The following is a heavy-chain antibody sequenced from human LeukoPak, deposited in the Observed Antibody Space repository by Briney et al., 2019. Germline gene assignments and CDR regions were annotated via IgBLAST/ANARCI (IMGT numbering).Heavy chain of an antibody. D-gene: IGHD7-27*01. CDR2: ISGSGGST. CDR3: AKGQTGEGYFDY. CDR1: GFTFSSYA. V-gene: IGHV3-23*01. Sequence: GGSLRLSCAASGFTFSSYAMSGVRQAPGKGLEWVSAISGSGGSTYYADSVKGRFTISRDNSKNTLYLQMNSLRAEDTAVYYCAKGQTGEGYFDYWGQGTLVTVSS. J-gene: IGHJ4*02.